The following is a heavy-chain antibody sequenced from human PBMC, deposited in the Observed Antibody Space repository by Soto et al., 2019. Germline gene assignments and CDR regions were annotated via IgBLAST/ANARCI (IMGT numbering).Heavy chain of an antibody. CDR2: IFSSGST. V-gene: IGHV4-4*07. J-gene: IGHJ4*01. CDR3: AGGYYWRDDPVGTFDY. D-gene: IGHD1-20*01. CDR1: GEAISNYY. Sequence: QVQLQESGPGLLRPSDTLSLTCTISGEAISNYYWTWIRQPAGKGLEWIGRIFSSGSTKYTPSLKSRLTISMDTSKNQFSLKLISVTAADTALYYCAGGYYWRDDPVGTFDYWCQGALGTVSS.